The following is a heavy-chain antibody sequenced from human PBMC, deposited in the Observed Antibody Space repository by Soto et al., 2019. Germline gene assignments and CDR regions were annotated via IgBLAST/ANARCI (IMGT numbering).Heavy chain of an antibody. CDR2: IYYSGST. Sequence: SETLSVTCTVSGGSISSSSYYWGWIRQPPGKGLEWIGSIYYSGSTYYNPSLKSRVTISVDTSKNQFSLKLSSVTAADTAVYYCASYYSNYLFNYFDYWGQGTLVTVSS. J-gene: IGHJ4*02. V-gene: IGHV4-39*01. CDR3: ASYYSNYLFNYFDY. D-gene: IGHD4-4*01. CDR1: GGSISSSSYY.